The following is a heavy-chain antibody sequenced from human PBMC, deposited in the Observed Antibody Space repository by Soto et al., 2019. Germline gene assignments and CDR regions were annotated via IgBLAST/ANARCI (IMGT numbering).Heavy chain of an antibody. CDR1: GNSFTHYY. D-gene: IGHD2-15*01. V-gene: IGHV1-58*02. Sequence: AVKVSCKASGNSFTHYYMHWVRQAPVQRLEWVGWIVVGSGNTNYAQKFQERGTITRDMSTSTAYMELSSLRSEDTAVYYCAAGPVAVLAATLSGFHCWG. J-gene: IGHJ4*01. CDR2: IVVGSGNT. CDR3: AAGPVAVLAATLSGFHC.